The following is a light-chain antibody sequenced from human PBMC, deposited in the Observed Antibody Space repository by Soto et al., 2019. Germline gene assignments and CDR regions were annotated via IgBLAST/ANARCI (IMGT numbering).Light chain of an antibody. CDR1: QNIRNY. V-gene: IGKV1-39*01. CDR2: AAY. J-gene: IGKJ2*01. Sequence: DIQMTQSPSSLSASVGDRVTITCRASQNIRNYLNWYQQTPRKAPKLLIYAAYSLKSGVPSRFSGSRSGTEVTLLISSLQPADFGTYYCDQSDSTPYTFGQGTKLDIK. CDR3: DQSDSTPYT.